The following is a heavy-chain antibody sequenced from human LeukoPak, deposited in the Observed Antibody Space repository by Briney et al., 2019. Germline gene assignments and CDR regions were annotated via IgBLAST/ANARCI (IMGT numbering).Heavy chain of an antibody. CDR3: ARGSSSGWYFSYYYYMDV. CDR1: GYTFTSYG. V-gene: IGHV1-18*01. D-gene: IGHD6-19*01. Sequence: ASVKVSCKASGYTFTSYGISWVRQAPGQGLEWMGWISAYNGNTNYAQKLQGRVTMTTDTSTSTACMELRSLRSDDTAVYYCARGSSSGWYFSYYYYMDVWGKGTTVTVSS. J-gene: IGHJ6*03. CDR2: ISAYNGNT.